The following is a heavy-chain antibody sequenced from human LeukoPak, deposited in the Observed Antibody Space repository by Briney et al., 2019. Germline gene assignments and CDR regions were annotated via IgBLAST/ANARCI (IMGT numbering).Heavy chain of an antibody. V-gene: IGHV5-51*01. CDR1: GYSFATYW. CDR2: IYPGDSDI. CDR3: AIRYSGSYNDY. J-gene: IGHJ4*02. D-gene: IGHD1-26*01. Sequence: GESLQISCKGSGYSFATYWIGWVRQMPGKGREWMGIIYPGDSDIRYSPSIQGQVSISADKSISTAYLQWSSLKASDTAMYYCAIRYSGSYNDYWGQGTLVTVSS.